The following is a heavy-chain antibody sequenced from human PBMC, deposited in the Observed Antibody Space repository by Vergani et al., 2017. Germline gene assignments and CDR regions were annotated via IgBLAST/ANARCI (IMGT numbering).Heavy chain of an antibody. J-gene: IGHJ4*02. CDR2: IIPIFGTA. V-gene: IGHV1-69*01. CDR1: GGTFSRYA. Sequence: QVQLVQSGAEVKKPGSSVKVSCKASGGTFSRYAISWVRQAPGQGLEWMGGIIPIFGTANYAQKFQGRVPITADEYTSTAYMELSSLRSEDTAVYYCEFLSEGQWLVRDYWGQGTLVTVSS. CDR3: EFLSEGQWLVRDY. D-gene: IGHD6-19*01.